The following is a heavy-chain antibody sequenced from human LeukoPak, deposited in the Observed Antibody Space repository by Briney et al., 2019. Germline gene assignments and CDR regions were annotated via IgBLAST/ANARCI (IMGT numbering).Heavy chain of an antibody. V-gene: IGHV3-48*03. CDR1: GFTFSSYE. CDR2: ISSSGSTI. Sequence: GSLRLSCAASGFTFSSYEMNWVRQAPGKGLEWVSYISSSGSTIYYADSVKGRFTISRDNAKNSLYLQMNSLRAEDTAVYYCAKDRSSSWSPDYWGQGTLVTVSS. CDR3: AKDRSSSWSPDY. J-gene: IGHJ4*02. D-gene: IGHD6-13*01.